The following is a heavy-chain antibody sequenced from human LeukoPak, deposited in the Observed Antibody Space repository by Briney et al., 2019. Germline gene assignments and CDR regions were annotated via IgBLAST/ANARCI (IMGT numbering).Heavy chain of an antibody. CDR1: GFTFSSYS. V-gene: IGHV3-48*01. D-gene: IGHD6-19*01. CDR2: ISSSSSTI. Sequence: PGGSLRLSCAASGFTFSSYSMNWVRQAPGKGLEWVSYISSSSSTIYYADSVKGRFTISRDNAKNSLYLQMNSLRAEDTAVYYCARGGFGSSGVGVVDYWGPGTLVTVSS. CDR3: ARGGFGSSGVGVVDY. J-gene: IGHJ4*02.